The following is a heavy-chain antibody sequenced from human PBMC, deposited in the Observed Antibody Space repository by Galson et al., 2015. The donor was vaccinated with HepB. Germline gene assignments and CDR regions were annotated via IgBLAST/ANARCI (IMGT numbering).Heavy chain of an antibody. J-gene: IGHJ4*02. D-gene: IGHD6-19*01. V-gene: IGHV1-69*13. CDR1: GGTFSSYA. Sequence: SVKVSCKASGGTFSSYAISWVRQAPGQGLEWMGGIIPIFGTANYAQKFQGRVTITADESTSTAYMELSSLRSEDTAVYYCASESPYSSGCKYWGQGTLVTVSS. CDR2: IIPIFGTA. CDR3: ASESPYSSGCKY.